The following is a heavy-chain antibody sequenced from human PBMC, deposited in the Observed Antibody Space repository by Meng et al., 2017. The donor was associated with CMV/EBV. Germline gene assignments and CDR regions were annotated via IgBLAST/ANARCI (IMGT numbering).Heavy chain of an antibody. CDR1: GGSISSYY. D-gene: IGHD3-3*01. CDR2: IYYSGST. J-gene: IGHJ3*02. CDR3: ARVVNNMDYDFWSGEDDAFDI. V-gene: IGHV4-59*01. Sequence: SETLSLTCTVSGGSISSYYWSWIRQPPGKGLEWIGYIYYSGSTNYNPSLKSRVTISVDTSKNQFSLKLSSVTAADTAVYYCARVVNNMDYDFWSGEDDAFDIWGQGTMVTVSS.